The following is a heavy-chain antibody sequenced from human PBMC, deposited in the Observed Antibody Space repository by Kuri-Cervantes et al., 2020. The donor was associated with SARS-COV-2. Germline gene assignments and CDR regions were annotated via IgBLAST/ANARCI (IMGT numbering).Heavy chain of an antibody. D-gene: IGHD3-3*01. CDR3: TTVPGVLEWLLFMAY. V-gene: IGHV3-15*01. J-gene: IGHJ4*02. Sequence: GESLKISCAASGFTFSNAWMSWVRQAPGKGLEWVGRIKSKTDGGTTDYAAPVKGRFTISRDDSKNTLYLQMNSLKTEDTAVYYCTTVPGVLEWLLFMAYWGQGTLVTVSS. CDR1: GFTFSNAW. CDR2: IKSKTDGGTT.